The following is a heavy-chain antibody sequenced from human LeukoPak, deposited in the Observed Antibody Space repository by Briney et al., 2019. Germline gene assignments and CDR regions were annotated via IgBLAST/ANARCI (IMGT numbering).Heavy chain of an antibody. CDR2: INGGSGNT. CDR1: GYTFTDYT. J-gene: IGHJ4*02. Sequence: ASVKVSCRASGYTFTDYTMHWLRQAPGQRLDWMGWINGGSGNTKYSPEFQGRVAITRDTSASTAYMELSSLRSEDTAVYYCANPRYDSSGYYYVDWGQGTLVTVSS. D-gene: IGHD3-22*01. CDR3: ANPRYDSSGYYYVD. V-gene: IGHV1-3*01.